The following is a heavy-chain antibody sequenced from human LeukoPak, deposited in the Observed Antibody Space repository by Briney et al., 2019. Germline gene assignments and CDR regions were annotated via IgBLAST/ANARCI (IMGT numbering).Heavy chain of an antibody. Sequence: PSETRLTCAVYGGSFSGYYWSWIRQPPGKGLEWIGEINHSGSTNYNPSLKSRVTMSVDTSKNQFSLKLSSVTAADTAVYYCAREPIAAAGTAEYWGQGTLVTVSS. V-gene: IGHV4-34*01. CDR2: INHSGST. CDR3: AREPIAAAGTAEY. J-gene: IGHJ4*02. CDR1: GGSFSGYY. D-gene: IGHD6-13*01.